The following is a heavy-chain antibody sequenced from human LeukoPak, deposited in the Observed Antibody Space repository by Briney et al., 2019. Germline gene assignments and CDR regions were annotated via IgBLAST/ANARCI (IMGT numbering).Heavy chain of an antibody. D-gene: IGHD6-13*01. CDR3: AREHSSSWYTTHFDY. J-gene: IGHJ4*02. Sequence: GASVKVSCKASGGTFSSYAISWVRQAPGQGLEWMGGIIPIFGTANYAQKFQGRVTITADESTSTAYMELSSLRSEDTAVYYCAREHSSSWYTTHFDYWGQGTLVTVSS. CDR2: IIPIFGTA. V-gene: IGHV1-69*13. CDR1: GGTFSSYA.